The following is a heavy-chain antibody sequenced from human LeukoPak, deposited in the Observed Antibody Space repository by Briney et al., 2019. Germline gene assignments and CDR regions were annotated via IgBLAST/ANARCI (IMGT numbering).Heavy chain of an antibody. V-gene: IGHV3-30-3*01. J-gene: IGHJ4*02. CDR2: ISYDGSNK. CDR1: GFTFSSYA. D-gene: IGHD3-10*01. Sequence: PGGSLRLSCAASGFTFSSYAMHWVRQAPGKGLEWVAVISYDGSNKYYADSVKGRFTISRDNSKNTLYLQMNSLRAEDTAVYYCASTLGMTMVRGAHDYWGQGTLVTVSS. CDR3: ASTLGMTMVRGAHDY.